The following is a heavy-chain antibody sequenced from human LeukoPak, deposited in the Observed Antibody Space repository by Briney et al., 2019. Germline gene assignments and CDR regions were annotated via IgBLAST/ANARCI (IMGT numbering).Heavy chain of an antibody. CDR2: ISNSGST. CDR1: GGYFNRGTFF. D-gene: IGHD4-17*01. CDR3: ARASMGAYGDEARFDY. J-gene: IGHJ4*02. V-gene: IGHV4-61*01. Sequence: SETLSLTCAVYGGYFNRGTFFWTWIRKPPGKGLEWIGYISNSGSTNYHPSLKSRVTISSDTSKTQFTLKLTSVTAADTAVYYCARASMGAYGDEARFDYWGQGTLVTVSS.